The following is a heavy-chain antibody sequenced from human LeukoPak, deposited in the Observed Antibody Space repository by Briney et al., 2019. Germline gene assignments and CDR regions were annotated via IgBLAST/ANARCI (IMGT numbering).Heavy chain of an antibody. Sequence: SETLSLTCTVSGGSISSYYWSWIRQPAEKGLEWIGRIYTSGSTNYNPSLKSRVTMSVDTSKNQFSLKLSSVTAADTAVYYCARGRESSYYDFWSGYYTGYYYYYMDVWGKGTTVTVSS. D-gene: IGHD3-3*01. CDR2: IYTSGST. V-gene: IGHV4-4*07. J-gene: IGHJ6*03. CDR1: GGSISSYY. CDR3: ARGRESSYYDFWSGYYTGYYYYYMDV.